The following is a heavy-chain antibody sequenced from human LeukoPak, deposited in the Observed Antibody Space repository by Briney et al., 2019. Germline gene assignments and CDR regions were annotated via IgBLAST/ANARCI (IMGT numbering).Heavy chain of an antibody. CDR2: ISSSGSSI. Sequence: GGSLRLSCAASGFTFSSYSMNWVRQAPGKGLEWVSAISSSGSSIYYADSVKGRLTMPRDNAKKSLYLQMNSLRAEDTAVYYCARRFGSCSGSTCYSDYWGQGTLVTVSS. CDR3: ARRFGSCSGSTCYSDY. V-gene: IGHV3-21*01. CDR1: GFTFSSYS. D-gene: IGHD2-15*01. J-gene: IGHJ4*02.